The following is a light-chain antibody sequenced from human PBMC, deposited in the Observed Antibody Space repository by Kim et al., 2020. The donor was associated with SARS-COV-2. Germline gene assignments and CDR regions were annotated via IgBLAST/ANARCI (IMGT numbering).Light chain of an antibody. CDR2: DVS. Sequence: QSATTACTGTSGDVGGYNFVSWPHQHPGKAPRVMIYDVSKRPSGVPDRFSGAEAGNTASLTISGLQAEDEADYYCCSYAGSYTWVFGTGTKVTVL. J-gene: IGLJ1*01. CDR1: SGDVGGYNF. CDR3: CSYAGSYTWV. V-gene: IGLV2-11*01.